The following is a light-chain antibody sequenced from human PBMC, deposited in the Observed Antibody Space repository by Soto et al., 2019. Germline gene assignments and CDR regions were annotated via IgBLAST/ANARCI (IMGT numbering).Light chain of an antibody. J-gene: IGLJ1*01. CDR3: SSYAAGSIYV. CDR1: SSDVGYYNY. V-gene: IGLV2-14*01. CDR2: EVV. Sequence: QFALTQPASVSGSPGQSITISCTGTSSDVGYYNYVSWFQQHPGKAPKLMIYEVVNRPSGVSIRFSGSKSGDTASLTITGLQAEDEADYYCSSYAAGSIYVFGTGTKLTVL.